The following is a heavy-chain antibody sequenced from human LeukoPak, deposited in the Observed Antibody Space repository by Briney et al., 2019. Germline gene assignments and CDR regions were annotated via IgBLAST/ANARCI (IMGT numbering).Heavy chain of an antibody. Sequence: SETLSLTCTVSGGSISSYYWSWIRQPPGKGLEXXXXIYYSGSTNYNPSLKSRVTISVDTSKNQFSLKLSSVTAADTAVYYCAGERDYYYDSSGHFDYWGQGTLVTVSS. CDR2: IYYSGST. CDR1: GGSISSYY. J-gene: IGHJ4*02. CDR3: AGERDYYYDSSGHFDY. V-gene: IGHV4-59*13. D-gene: IGHD3-22*01.